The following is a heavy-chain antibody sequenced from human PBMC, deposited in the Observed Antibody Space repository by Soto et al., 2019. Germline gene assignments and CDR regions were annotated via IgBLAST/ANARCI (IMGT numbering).Heavy chain of an antibody. CDR2: MNPDGSEQ. CDR3: TSDLNHDCEP. D-gene: IGHD2-21*01. Sequence: EVHLVESVGDLVQPGGSLRLSCVASGFTFSDYWMTWVRQTPGKGLEGVANMNPDGSEQYYLDSVKGRFTISRDNAKNSLYLQMNSLRGEQTAVYYCTSDLNHDCEPWCQG. CDR1: GFTFSDYW. V-gene: IGHV3-7*04. J-gene: IGHJ5*02.